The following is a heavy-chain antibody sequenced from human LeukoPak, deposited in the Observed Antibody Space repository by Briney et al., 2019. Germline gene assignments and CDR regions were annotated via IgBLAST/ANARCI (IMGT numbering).Heavy chain of an antibody. Sequence: APGRLSYKASQHTFTPLDIIGLPESAGQGLEWMGWINRSNGDTKYAPKFQCRVTMNRDTPISTVYMELSSLKSDDTAIYYCTRDIFMTVVSFWGQGTPVTVSS. CDR1: QHTFTPLD. D-gene: IGHD2-21*02. J-gene: IGHJ4*02. CDR2: INRSNGDT. CDR3: TRDIFMTVVSF. V-gene: IGHV1-2*02.